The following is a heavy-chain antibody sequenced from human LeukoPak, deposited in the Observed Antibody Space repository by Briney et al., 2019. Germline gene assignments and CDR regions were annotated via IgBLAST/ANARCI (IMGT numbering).Heavy chain of an antibody. D-gene: IGHD3-3*01. CDR1: GFTFSSYW. CDR2: INSDGSTT. V-gene: IGHV3-74*01. J-gene: IGHJ4*02. Sequence: GRSLRLSCAASGFTFSSYWMHWVRQAPGKGLVWVSRINSDGSTTTYADSVKGRFTISRDNAKNSLYLQMNSLRAEDTAVYYCASYDFWSGEPDYWGQGTLVTVSS. CDR3: ASYDFWSGEPDY.